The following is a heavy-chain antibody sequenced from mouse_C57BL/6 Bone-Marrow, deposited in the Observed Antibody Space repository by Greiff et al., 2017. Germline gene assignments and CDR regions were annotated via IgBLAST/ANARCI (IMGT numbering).Heavy chain of an antibody. V-gene: IGHV1-81*01. CDR3: ARGVFITTVEDAMDY. J-gene: IGHJ4*01. D-gene: IGHD1-1*01. CDR2: IYPRSGNT. Sequence: QVQLQQSGAELARPGASVKLSCKASGYTFTSYGISWVKQRTGQGLEWIGEIYPRSGNTYYNEKFKGKATLTADKSSRTAYMELRSLTSEYSAVYFCARGVFITTVEDAMDYWGQGTSVTVSS. CDR1: GYTFTSYG.